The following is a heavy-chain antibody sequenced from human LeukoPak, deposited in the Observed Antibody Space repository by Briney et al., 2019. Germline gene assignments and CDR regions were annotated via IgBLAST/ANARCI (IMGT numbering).Heavy chain of an antibody. V-gene: IGHV4-31*03. D-gene: IGHD3-22*01. Sequence: SETLSLTCTVSGGSISSGGYYWSWIRQHPGKGLEWIGYIYYSGSTYYNPSLKSRVTISVDTSKNQFSLKLSSVTAADTAVYYCARGSDDSSGYYYFLDYWGQGTLATVSS. J-gene: IGHJ4*02. CDR3: ARGSDDSSGYYYFLDY. CDR2: IYYSGST. CDR1: GGSISSGGYY.